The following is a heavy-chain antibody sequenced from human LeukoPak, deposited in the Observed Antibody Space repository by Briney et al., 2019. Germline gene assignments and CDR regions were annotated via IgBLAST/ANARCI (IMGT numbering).Heavy chain of an antibody. D-gene: IGHD6-19*01. Sequence: SETLSLTCTVSGGSISSSSYYWGWIRQPPGKGLEWIGSICYSGSTYYSPSLKSRVTISVDTSKSQFSLRLSSVTAADTAVYYCARHTSGWHDAFDIWGQGTMVTVSS. CDR2: ICYSGST. V-gene: IGHV4-39*01. J-gene: IGHJ3*02. CDR3: ARHTSGWHDAFDI. CDR1: GGSISSSSYY.